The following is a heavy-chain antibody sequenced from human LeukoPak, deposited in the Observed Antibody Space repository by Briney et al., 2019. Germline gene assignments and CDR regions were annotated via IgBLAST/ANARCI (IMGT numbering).Heavy chain of an antibody. CDR2: VNPNSGDT. D-gene: IGHD1-26*01. J-gene: IGHJ5*01. CDR3: ARASGSYWWFDS. V-gene: IGHV1-2*02. CDR1: GYTFTGYY. Sequence: ASVTVSCTASGYTFTGYYLHWVRQAPGQGLEWMGCVNPNSGDTNYAQKFQGSVTMTRDTSISTVYMELSRLRSDDTAVYYCARASGSYWWFDSWGQGTLVTVSS.